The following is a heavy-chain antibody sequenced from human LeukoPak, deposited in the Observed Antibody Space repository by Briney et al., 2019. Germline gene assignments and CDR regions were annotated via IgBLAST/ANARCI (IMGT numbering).Heavy chain of an antibody. CDR2: IYPGDSDT. V-gene: IGHV5-51*01. D-gene: IGHD1-26*01. CDR3: ARHGRSYDVSWFEA. J-gene: IGHJ5*02. CDR1: GYSFTSYW. Sequence: GQSLVFFFKGSGYSFTSYWIGWVREMPGKGLEWMGIIYPGDSDTRYSPSFQGQVTISADKSISTAYLQWSSLKASDTAMYYCARHGRSYDVSWFEARDKGSPVTVSS.